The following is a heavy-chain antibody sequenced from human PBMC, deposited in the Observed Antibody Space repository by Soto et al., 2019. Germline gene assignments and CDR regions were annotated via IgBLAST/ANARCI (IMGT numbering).Heavy chain of an antibody. CDR1: GFIFSNYA. Sequence: GSLRLSCAASGFIFSNYAISWVRQAPGKGLEWVSGISGSGGVTFYADSVKGRFTISRDNSKNTLYLQMNSLRVEDTAVYYCAKGAAVSGDYYFHYWGQGALVTVSS. CDR3: AKGAAVSGDYYFHY. V-gene: IGHV3-23*01. CDR2: ISGSGGVT. D-gene: IGHD6-19*01. J-gene: IGHJ4*02.